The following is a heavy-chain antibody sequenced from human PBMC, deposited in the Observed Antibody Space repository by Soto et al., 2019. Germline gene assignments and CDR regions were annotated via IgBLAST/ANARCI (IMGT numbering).Heavy chain of an antibody. CDR1: VFSVCDSY. J-gene: IGHJ4*02. CDR3: AKSSEYSSSSPFPYFDY. CDR2: ISGSGGST. V-gene: IGHV3-23*01. D-gene: IGHD6-6*01. Sequence: GGCMRLSCSTSVFSVCDSYMTWFRQAPGKGLEWVSAISGSGGSTYYADSVKGRFTISRDNSKNTLYLQMNSLRAEDTAVYYCAKSSEYSSSSPFPYFDYWGQGTLVTVSS.